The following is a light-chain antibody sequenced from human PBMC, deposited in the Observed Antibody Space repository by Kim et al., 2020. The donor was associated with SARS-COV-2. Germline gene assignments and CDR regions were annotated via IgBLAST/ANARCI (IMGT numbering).Light chain of an antibody. Sequence: GGYRNFGNICVAMTQAHPVNGPKLPVYYVQKGPPGIPDRFSGSKSGTSATVGITRLLTGDEAGYYCGAWDSSLSVGVFGGGTKLTVL. J-gene: IGLJ3*02. CDR2: YVQ. CDR1: YRNFGNIC. CDR3: GAWDSSLSVGV. V-gene: IGLV1-51*01.